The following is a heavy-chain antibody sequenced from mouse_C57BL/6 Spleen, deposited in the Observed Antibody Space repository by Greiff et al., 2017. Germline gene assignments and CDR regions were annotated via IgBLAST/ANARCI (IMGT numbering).Heavy chain of an antibody. CDR1: GYTFTSYW. D-gene: IGHD2-1*01. V-gene: IGHV1-72*01. Sequence: QVQLQQPGAELVKPGASVKLSCKASGYTFTSYWMHWVKQRPGRGLEWIGRLDPNSGCPKYNEKCKSKATLTVDKPSSTAYMQLSSLTSEDSAVYYCAYGNYEDYYAMDYWGQGTSVTVSS. CDR3: AYGNYEDYYAMDY. J-gene: IGHJ4*01. CDR2: LDPNSGCP.